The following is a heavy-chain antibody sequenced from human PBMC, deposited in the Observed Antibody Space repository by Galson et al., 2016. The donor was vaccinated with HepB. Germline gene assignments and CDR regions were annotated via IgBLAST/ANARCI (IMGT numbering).Heavy chain of an antibody. V-gene: IGHV4-61*02. CDR2: IHGSRTP. Sequence: TLSLTCTVSGDSISSGGYYWNWIRQSAGTGLEWIGRIHGSRTPNYNPSLRSRVTISADTSNNHFSLRLSSVTAADTAVYYCARVAYIPFDRPRPLDLWGRGTPVMVSS. CDR1: GDSISSGGYY. J-gene: IGHJ2*01. D-gene: IGHD2-21*01. CDR3: ARVAYIPFDRPRPLDL.